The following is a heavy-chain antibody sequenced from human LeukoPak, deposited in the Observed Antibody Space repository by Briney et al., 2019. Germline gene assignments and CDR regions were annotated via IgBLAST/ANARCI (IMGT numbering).Heavy chain of an antibody. D-gene: IGHD2-2*01. CDR2: INPNSGGT. J-gene: IGHJ6*03. CDR3: ARDTQDIVVVPADYYYMDV. Sequence: ASVKVSCKASGYTFIGYYMHWVRQAPGRGLEWMGWINPNSGGTNYAQKFQGRVTMTRDTSISTAYMELSRLRSDDTAVYYCARDTQDIVVVPADYYYMDVWGKGTTVTVSS. V-gene: IGHV1-2*02. CDR1: GYTFIGYY.